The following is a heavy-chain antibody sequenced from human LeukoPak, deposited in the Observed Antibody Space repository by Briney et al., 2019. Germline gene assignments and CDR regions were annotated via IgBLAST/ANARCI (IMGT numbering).Heavy chain of an antibody. V-gene: IGHV4-4*07. CDR2: IYNSGST. J-gene: IGHJ4*02. Sequence: PSETLSLTCTVSGGSISSYYWSWLRQPAGKGLEWIGRIYNSGSTNYNTNYNPSLTSRVTMSVDTSKNQFSLKLNSVSAADTAVYFCARAIWYGSGTTAFDYWGQGTLVTVSP. CDR3: ARAIWYGSGTTAFDY. CDR1: GGSISSYY. D-gene: IGHD3-10*01.